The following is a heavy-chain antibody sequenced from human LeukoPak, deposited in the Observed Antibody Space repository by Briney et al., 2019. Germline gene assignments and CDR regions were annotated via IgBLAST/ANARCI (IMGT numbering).Heavy chain of an antibody. Sequence: ASVEVSCKASGYTFTGYYMHWVRQAPGQGLEWMGWINPNSGGANYAQKFQGRVTMTRDTSISTAYMELSRLRSDDTAVYYCARDWVYCSSTSCYDWGQGTLVTVSS. J-gene: IGHJ4*02. CDR2: INPNSGGA. CDR1: GYTFTGYY. CDR3: ARDWVYCSSTSCYD. V-gene: IGHV1-2*02. D-gene: IGHD2-2*01.